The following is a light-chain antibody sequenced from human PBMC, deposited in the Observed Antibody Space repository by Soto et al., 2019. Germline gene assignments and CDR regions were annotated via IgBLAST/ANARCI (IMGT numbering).Light chain of an antibody. Sequence: DMRMTQSPSSLSASVGDTVTITCRASQSISSHLNWYQQKPGKAPNLLMYTASNLQSGVPSRFSGSGSGTDFTLTISSLQPEDFATYYCQQSYSTPISFGQGTRLEI. CDR2: TAS. CDR3: QQSYSTPIS. J-gene: IGKJ5*01. V-gene: IGKV1-39*01. CDR1: QSISSH.